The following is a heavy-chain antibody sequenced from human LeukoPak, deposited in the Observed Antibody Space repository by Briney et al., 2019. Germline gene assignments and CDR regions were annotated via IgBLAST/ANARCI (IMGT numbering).Heavy chain of an antibody. CDR3: ARGDFWSGPGSHNWFDP. Sequence: KSSETLSLTCAVYGGSFSGYYWSWIRQPPGKGLEWIGEINHSGSTNYNPSLKSRVTISVDTSKNQFSPKLSSVTAADTAVYYCARGDFWSGPGSHNWFDPWGQGTLVTVSS. V-gene: IGHV4-34*01. CDR1: GGSFSGYY. J-gene: IGHJ5*02. CDR2: INHSGST. D-gene: IGHD3-3*01.